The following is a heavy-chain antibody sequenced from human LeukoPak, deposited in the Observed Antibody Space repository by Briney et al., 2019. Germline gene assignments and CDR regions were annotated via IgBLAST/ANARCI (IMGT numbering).Heavy chain of an antibody. D-gene: IGHD3-16*01. CDR1: GFTFNKSP. Sequence: GGSLRLSCAASGFTFNKSPMNWVRQAPRKGLEWISNIRDDSDGTTYADSVKGRFTISRDNAKNSLYLQINSLRAEDTAVYYCVKDLNWAFDYWGQGTLVTVSS. CDR3: VKDLNWAFDY. CDR2: IRDDSDGT. V-gene: IGHV3-48*01. J-gene: IGHJ4*02.